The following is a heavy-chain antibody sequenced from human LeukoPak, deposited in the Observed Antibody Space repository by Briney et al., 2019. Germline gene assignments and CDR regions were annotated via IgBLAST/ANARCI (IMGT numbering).Heavy chain of an antibody. D-gene: IGHD6-19*01. J-gene: IGHJ4*02. CDR1: GASVSRGDY. V-gene: IGHV4-31*03. CDR2: IYFGEET. Sequence: SETLSLTCTVSGASVSRGDYWGWIRQRPAEGLEWIAYIYFGEETYYNPSLKSRLNILSDASRNQFSFRMTSVTVADTGVYYCARWQVGHNTPVLDWGQGTLIIVSS. CDR3: ARWQVGHNTPVLD.